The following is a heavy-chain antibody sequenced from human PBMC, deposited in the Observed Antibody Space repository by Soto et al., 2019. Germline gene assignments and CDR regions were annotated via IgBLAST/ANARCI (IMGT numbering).Heavy chain of an antibody. D-gene: IGHD3-10*01. Sequence: QVQLQESGPGLVKPSQTLSLTCTVSGGSISSGDYYWSWIRQPPGKGLEWIGYIYYSGSTYYNPSLKSGVTISVDTSKNQFSLKLSSVTAADTAVYYCARGGSLWFGELLNWFDPWGQGTLVTVSS. J-gene: IGHJ5*02. CDR2: IYYSGST. CDR3: ARGGSLWFGELLNWFDP. V-gene: IGHV4-30-4*01. CDR1: GGSISSGDYY.